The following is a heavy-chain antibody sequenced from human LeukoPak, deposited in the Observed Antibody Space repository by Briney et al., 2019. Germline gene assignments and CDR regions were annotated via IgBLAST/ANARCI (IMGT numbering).Heavy chain of an antibody. J-gene: IGHJ4*02. CDR3: ARGPALYCTSSSCLDGVD. CDR1: GFTFSDYA. V-gene: IGHV3-21*01. D-gene: IGHD2-2*01. Sequence: RGSLRLSCAASGFTFSDYAMNWVRQAPGKGLEWVSSISSGGSYISYADSVKGRFTVSRDNAKDSLFLQMRSLRDEDTAVYYCARGPALYCTSSSCLDGVDWGQGTLVSVSS. CDR2: ISSGGSYI.